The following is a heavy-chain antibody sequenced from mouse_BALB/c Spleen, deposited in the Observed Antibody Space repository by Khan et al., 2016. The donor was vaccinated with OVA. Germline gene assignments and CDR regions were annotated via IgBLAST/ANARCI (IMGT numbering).Heavy chain of an antibody. CDR2: ISTNYGDA. J-gene: IGHJ3*01. D-gene: IGHD1-1*02. CDR1: GYTFTDYA. CDR3: VRGGKFAY. Sequence: VELVESGAELVRPGVSVKISCKASGYTFTDYAMHWVKQRHAKSLEWIGVISTNYGDADYNQKFQGKASMTLDRSSSTVYMELARLTSEDSAIYYCVRGGKFAYWGQGTLVTVSA. V-gene: IGHV1S137*01.